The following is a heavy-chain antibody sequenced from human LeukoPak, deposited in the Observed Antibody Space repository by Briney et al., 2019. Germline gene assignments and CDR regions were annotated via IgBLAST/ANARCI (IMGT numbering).Heavy chain of an antibody. CDR1: GFIFSNYA. J-gene: IGHJ4*02. V-gene: IGHV3-23*01. CDR3: ARGRTSGWYDY. Sequence: GGSLRLSCAASGFIFSNYAMSWVRQAPGKGLEWVSGILDSGSSTFYADSVKGRFTISRDNSKNTLDLQMNSLRAEDTAVYYCARGRTSGWYDYWGQGTLVTVSS. CDR2: ILDSGSST. D-gene: IGHD6-19*01.